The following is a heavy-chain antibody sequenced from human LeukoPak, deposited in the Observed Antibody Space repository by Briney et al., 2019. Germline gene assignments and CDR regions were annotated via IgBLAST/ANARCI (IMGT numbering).Heavy chain of an antibody. Sequence: SETLSLTCTVSGGSINNYYWSWIRQPPGKGLEWIGYVYYTGNTNYNPSLKSRVTISVDTSKNQFSLKLSSVTAADTAVYYCAKTPGSRLINSGYEYYFDYWGQGTLVTVSS. CDR1: GGSINNYY. CDR2: VYYTGNT. J-gene: IGHJ4*02. D-gene: IGHD3-22*01. V-gene: IGHV4-59*03. CDR3: AKTPGSRLINSGYEYYFDY.